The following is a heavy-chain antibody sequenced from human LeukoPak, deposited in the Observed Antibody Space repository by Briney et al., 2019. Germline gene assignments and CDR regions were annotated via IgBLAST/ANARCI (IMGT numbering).Heavy chain of an antibody. CDR1: GGSISISSYY. J-gene: IGHJ4*02. CDR2: IYYSGST. D-gene: IGHD1-26*01. V-gene: IGHV4-39*01. Sequence: TSETLSLTCTASGGSISISSYYWGWIRQPPGKGLEWIGSIYYSGSTYYNPSLKSRVTISVGTSKNQFSLKLSSVTAADTAAYYCARLDVGATSPSYYFDYWGQGTLVTVSS. CDR3: ARLDVGATSPSYYFDY.